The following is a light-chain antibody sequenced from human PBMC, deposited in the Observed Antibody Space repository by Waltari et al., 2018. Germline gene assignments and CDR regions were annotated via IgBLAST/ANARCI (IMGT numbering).Light chain of an antibody. CDR1: QRISPW. CDR2: KES. V-gene: IGKV1-5*03. CDR3: QDYNTYT. Sequence: DIQMTQAPSPLSAPVGDRVTITCRASQRISPWLAWFQQKPGKAPKLLIYKESILQSGVPSRFSGSGAGTEYTLTISSLQPDDLATYYCQDYNTYTFGQGTKVGIK. J-gene: IGKJ1*01.